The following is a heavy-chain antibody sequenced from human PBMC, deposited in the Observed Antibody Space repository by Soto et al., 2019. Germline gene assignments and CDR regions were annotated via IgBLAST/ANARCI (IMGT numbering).Heavy chain of an antibody. J-gene: IGHJ1*01. V-gene: IGHV1-18*01. CDR2: ISAYNGNT. Sequence: GASVKVSCKASGYTFTSHGISWVLQAPGQGLEWMGWISAYNGNTNYAQKLQGRVTMTTDTSTSTTYMELRSLRSDDTAVYYCARVRGIAAAGGEYFQHWGQGTLVTVSS. D-gene: IGHD6-13*01. CDR1: GYTFTSHG. CDR3: ARVRGIAAAGGEYFQH.